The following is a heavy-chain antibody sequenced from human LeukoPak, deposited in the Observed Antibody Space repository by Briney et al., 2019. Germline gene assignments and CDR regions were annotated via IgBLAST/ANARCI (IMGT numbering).Heavy chain of an antibody. CDR2: LNPHSGNT. CDR1: GYTFTNYD. Sequence: ASVKVSCKASGYTFTNYDINWVRQATGQGLEWMGWLNPHSGNTGYAQEFQGRVTMTRNTSISTAYMELSSLRSDDTAVYYCARRIISDYWGQGSLVTVSS. CDR3: ARRIISDY. D-gene: IGHD3-10*01. V-gene: IGHV1-8*01. J-gene: IGHJ4*02.